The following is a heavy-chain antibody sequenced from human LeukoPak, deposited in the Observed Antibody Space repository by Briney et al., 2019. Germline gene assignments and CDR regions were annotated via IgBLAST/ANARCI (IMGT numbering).Heavy chain of an antibody. Sequence: GASVKVSCKASGYTFTGYYMHWVRQAPGQGLEWMGWINPNSGGTNYAQKFQGRVTMTRDTSISTAYMELSRLGSDDTAVYYCARVFVEAYYDILTGPSPFYYYYYGMDVWGQGTTVTVSS. CDR2: INPNSGGT. J-gene: IGHJ6*02. D-gene: IGHD3-9*01. V-gene: IGHV1-2*02. CDR1: GYTFTGYY. CDR3: ARVFVEAYYDILTGPSPFYYYYYGMDV.